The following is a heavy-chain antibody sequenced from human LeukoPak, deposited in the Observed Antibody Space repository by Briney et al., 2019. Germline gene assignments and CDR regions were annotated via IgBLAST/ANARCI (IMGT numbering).Heavy chain of an antibody. J-gene: IGHJ4*02. Sequence: SETLSLTCTVSGGSISSYYWGWIRQPPGKGLEWIGYIYYSGSTNYNPSLKSRVTISVDTSKNQFSLKLSSVTAADTAVYYCARGSGALRGVIFYYFDYWGQGTLVTVSS. CDR1: GGSISSYY. CDR2: IYYSGST. V-gene: IGHV4-59*01. D-gene: IGHD3-10*01. CDR3: ARGSGALRGVIFYYFDY.